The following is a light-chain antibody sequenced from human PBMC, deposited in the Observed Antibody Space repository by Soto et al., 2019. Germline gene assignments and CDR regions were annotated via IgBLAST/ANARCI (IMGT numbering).Light chain of an antibody. Sequence: DVVMTQSPLLLPVTLGQPASISCRSSQSLVHSDGNIYLNWFQQRPGQSPRRLIYEVSKRDSGVPDRFSASGSDTDFTLKISRVEAEDVGIYYCMGGAHWPLLFGGGTKVEIK. CDR2: EVS. V-gene: IGKV2-30*02. CDR3: MGGAHWPLL. CDR1: QSLVHSDGNIY. J-gene: IGKJ4*01.